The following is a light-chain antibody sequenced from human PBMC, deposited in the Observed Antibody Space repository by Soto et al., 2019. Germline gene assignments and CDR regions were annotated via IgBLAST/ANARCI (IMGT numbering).Light chain of an antibody. Sequence: QSVLTQPPSVSGAPGQRVTISCTGSSSNIGAGYDVHWYQQLPGTAPKLLIYGNSNRPSGVPDRFSGSKSDTSASLAITGLQAEDEADYYCQSYASSLSGYVVFGGGTKVTVL. V-gene: IGLV1-40*01. J-gene: IGLJ2*01. CDR2: GNS. CDR3: QSYASSLSGYVV. CDR1: SSNIGAGYD.